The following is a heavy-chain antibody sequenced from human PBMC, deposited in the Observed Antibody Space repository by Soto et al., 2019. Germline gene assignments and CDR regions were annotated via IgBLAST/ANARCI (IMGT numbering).Heavy chain of an antibody. CDR3: ARVRGSGWWFDP. CDR1: GYTFTSYA. Sequence: QVQLVQSGAEVKKPGASVKVSCKASGYTFTSYAMHWVRQATGQRLEWMGWINAGNGNTKYSQKFQGRVTITRDTSASTAYMELISLRSEDTAVYYCARVRGSGWWFDPWGQGTLVTVSS. J-gene: IGHJ5*02. V-gene: IGHV1-3*01. CDR2: INAGNGNT. D-gene: IGHD6-19*01.